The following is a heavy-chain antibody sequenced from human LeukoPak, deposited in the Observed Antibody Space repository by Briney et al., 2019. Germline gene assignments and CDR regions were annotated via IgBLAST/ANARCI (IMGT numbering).Heavy chain of an antibody. CDR3: ARVHRIAAAGTGVDY. D-gene: IGHD6-13*01. CDR2: IYYSGST. V-gene: IGHV4-59*01. CDR1: GGSTSSYY. J-gene: IGHJ4*02. Sequence: SETLSLTCTVSGGSTSSYYWSWIRQPPGKGLEWIGYIYYSGSTNYNPSLKSRVTISVDTSKNQFSLKLSSVTAADTAVYYCARVHRIAAAGTGVDYWGQGTLVTVSS.